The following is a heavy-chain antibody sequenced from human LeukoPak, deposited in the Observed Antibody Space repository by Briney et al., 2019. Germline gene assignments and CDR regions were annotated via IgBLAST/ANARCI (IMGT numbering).Heavy chain of an antibody. CDR1: GGSISSYY. V-gene: IGHV4-59*01. CDR3: ARANSQLRFLEWFSNQYYFDY. Sequence: NASETLSPTCTVSGGSISSYYWSWIRQPPGKGLEWIGYIYYSGSTNYNPSLKSRVTISVDTSKNQFSLKLSSVTAADTAVYYCARANSQLRFLEWFSNQYYFDYWGQGTLVTVSS. D-gene: IGHD3-3*01. J-gene: IGHJ4*02. CDR2: IYYSGST.